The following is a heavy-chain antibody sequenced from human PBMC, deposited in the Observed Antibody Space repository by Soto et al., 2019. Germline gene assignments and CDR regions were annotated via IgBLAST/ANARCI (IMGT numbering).Heavy chain of an antibody. D-gene: IGHD3-10*01. CDR2: IYPGDSDT. CDR3: AKESPSRTFYYGSGSYYGYFDH. V-gene: IGHV5-51*01. CDR1: GYSFTSHW. J-gene: IGHJ4*02. Sequence: PGESLKISCKGSGYSFTSHWIGWVRQMPGKGLEWMGIIYPGDSDTRYSPSFQGRFTISRDNAKKSLYLEMSSLRGEDTAFYYCAKESPSRTFYYGSGSYYGYFDHWGQGALVTVSS.